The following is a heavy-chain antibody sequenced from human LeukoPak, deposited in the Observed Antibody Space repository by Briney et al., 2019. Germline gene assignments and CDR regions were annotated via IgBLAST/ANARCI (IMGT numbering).Heavy chain of an antibody. D-gene: IGHD3-10*01. CDR2: IYTSGST. CDR3: ARDRATMVRGVIKPVDY. V-gene: IGHV4-4*07. CDR1: GGSISSYY. Sequence: SETLSLTCTVSGGSISSYYWSWIRQPAGKGLEWIGRIYTSGSTNYNPSLKSRVTMSVDTSKNQFPLKLSSVTAADTAVYYCARDRATMVRGVIKPVDYWGQGTLVTVSS. J-gene: IGHJ4*02.